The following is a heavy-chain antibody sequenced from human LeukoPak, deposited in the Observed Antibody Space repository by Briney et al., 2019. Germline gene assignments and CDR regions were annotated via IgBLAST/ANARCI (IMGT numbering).Heavy chain of an antibody. D-gene: IGHD1-26*01. Sequence: HGESLQISCKGSGYSFTNYWIGWVRQMPGKGLKWMGIIYPGDSDARYSPSFQGQVTISADKSISTAYLQWSSLKASDTAMYYCARRRDLYSGSYYPFDYWGQGTLVTVSS. CDR3: ARRRDLYSGSYYPFDY. J-gene: IGHJ4*02. V-gene: IGHV5-51*01. CDR1: GYSFTNYW. CDR2: IYPGDSDA.